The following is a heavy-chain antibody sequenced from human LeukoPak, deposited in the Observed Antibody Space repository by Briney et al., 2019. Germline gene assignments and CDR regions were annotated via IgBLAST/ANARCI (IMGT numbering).Heavy chain of an antibody. CDR3: AGTVTTRLFTVDV. D-gene: IGHD4-11*01. Sequence: SETLSLTCAVYGGSLSGYYWSWIRQPPGKGLEWIGEINHSGNTNYNPSLKSRVTISVDTSKNQFSLKLSSVTAADTAVYCCAGTVTTRLFTVDVWGKGTTVTVSS. CDR2: INHSGNT. CDR1: GGSLSGYY. J-gene: IGHJ6*04. V-gene: IGHV4-34*01.